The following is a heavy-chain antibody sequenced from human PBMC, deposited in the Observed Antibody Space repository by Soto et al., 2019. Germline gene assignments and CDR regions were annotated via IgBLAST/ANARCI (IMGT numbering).Heavy chain of an antibody. D-gene: IGHD2-21*02. Sequence: QVQLQQWGAGLLKPSETLSLTCAVYGGSFSGYYWSWIRQPPGKGLEWIGEINHSGSSNYNPSLKSRVTISVDTSKTQFSLKLSSVTAADTAVYYCARARHIVVVTAPYYYYGMDVWGQGTTVTVSS. V-gene: IGHV4-34*01. CDR2: INHSGSS. CDR3: ARARHIVVVTAPYYYYGMDV. J-gene: IGHJ6*02. CDR1: GGSFSGYY.